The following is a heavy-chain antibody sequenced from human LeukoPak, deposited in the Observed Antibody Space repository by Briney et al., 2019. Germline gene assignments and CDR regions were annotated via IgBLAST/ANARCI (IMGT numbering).Heavy chain of an antibody. V-gene: IGHV4-4*02. CDR3: ARSVSGSYGAFDI. J-gene: IGHJ3*02. D-gene: IGHD1-26*01. Sequence: SETLSLTCTVSGGSITSSSWYSWVRQPPGKGLEWIGEVYHSGSTNYNPSLKSRVTISVDESKKQFSLKLASVTAADTAVYYCARSVSGSYGAFDIWGQGTMVTVSS. CDR1: GGSITSSSW. CDR2: VYHSGST.